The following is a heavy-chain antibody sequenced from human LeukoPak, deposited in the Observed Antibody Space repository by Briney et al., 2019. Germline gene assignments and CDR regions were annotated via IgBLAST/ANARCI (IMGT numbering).Heavy chain of an antibody. J-gene: IGHJ4*02. CDR2: ISYTGNT. CDR1: GGSFSGYY. V-gene: IGHV4-34*01. CDR3: ARESGYFDY. Sequence: PSETLSLTCAVYGGSFSGYYWSWIRQPPGKGLEWIGSISYTGNTHYNPSLKSRVTISVDTSKNQFSLKLSSVTAADTAVYYCARESGYFDYWGQGTLVTVSS.